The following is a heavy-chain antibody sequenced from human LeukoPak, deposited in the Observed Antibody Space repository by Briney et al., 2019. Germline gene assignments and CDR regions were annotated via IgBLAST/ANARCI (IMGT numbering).Heavy chain of an antibody. CDR1: GFTFSSYS. Sequence: GGSLRLSCAASGFTFSSYSMNWVRQAPGKGLEWVSSISSSSSYIYYADSVKGRFTISRDNSKNTLYLQMNSLRAEDTAVYYCAKDGLVVPATKPEYFQHWGQGTLVTVSS. CDR3: AKDGLVVPATKPEYFQH. CDR2: ISSSSSYI. D-gene: IGHD2-2*01. V-gene: IGHV3-21*04. J-gene: IGHJ1*01.